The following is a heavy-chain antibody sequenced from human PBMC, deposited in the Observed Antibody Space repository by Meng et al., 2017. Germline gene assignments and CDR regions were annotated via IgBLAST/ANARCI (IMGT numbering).Heavy chain of an antibody. CDR1: GYTFTHYY. J-gene: IGHJ6*02. V-gene: IGHV1-2*06. CDR2: SNPNNGDT. D-gene: IGHD6-6*01. Sequence: ASVKVSCTASGYTFTHYYIHWVRQAPGQGREWMGRSNPNNGDTHNALRFQGRVIQNRDTSIRTNDMGLSGLSADDTAGYFCARGSSSYFGMDFWGQGTTVTVSS. CDR3: ARGSSSYFGMDF.